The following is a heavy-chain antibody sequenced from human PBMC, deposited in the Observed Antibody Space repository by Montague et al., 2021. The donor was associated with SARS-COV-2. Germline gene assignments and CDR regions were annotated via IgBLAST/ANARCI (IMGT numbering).Heavy chain of an antibody. CDR1: GFTFSRYS. D-gene: IGHD5-18*01. Sequence: SLRLSCAAAGFTFSRYSMNWVRQAPGKGLEWISYISMSETRTQYADSVKGRFTISRDNARNSSYLQMRSLTGGDTAVYYCARVASEHTAMAPDYWGQGTLVTVSS. CDR2: ISMSETRT. V-gene: IGHV3-48*04. J-gene: IGHJ4*02. CDR3: ARVASEHTAMAPDY.